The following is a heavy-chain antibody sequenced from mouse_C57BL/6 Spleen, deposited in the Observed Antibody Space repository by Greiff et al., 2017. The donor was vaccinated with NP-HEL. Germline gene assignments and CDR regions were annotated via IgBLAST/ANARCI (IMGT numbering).Heavy chain of an antibody. CDR1: GYTFTSYW. J-gene: IGHJ2*01. CDR3: VAYGSSPGFDY. CDR2: INPSSGYT. D-gene: IGHD1-1*01. V-gene: IGHV1-7*01. Sequence: QVQLKESGAELAKPGASVKLSCKASGYTFTSYWMHWVKQRPGQGLEWIGYINPSSGYTKYNQKFKDKATLTADKSSSTAYMQLSSLTYEDSAVYYCVAYGSSPGFDYWGQGTTLTVSS.